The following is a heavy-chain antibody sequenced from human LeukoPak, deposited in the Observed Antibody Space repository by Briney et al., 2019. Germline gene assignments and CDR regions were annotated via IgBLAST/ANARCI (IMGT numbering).Heavy chain of an antibody. Sequence: GESLKISCQGSGYTFTSYWIGWVRQMPVKGLEWMGSIYPGDSDTKYSPSFQGQVAISVDKSTNTAYLQWKSLKASDTAMYYCARGDVVRGVSWFDSWGQGALVTVSS. V-gene: IGHV5-51*01. CDR1: GYTFTSYW. J-gene: IGHJ5*01. CDR3: ARGDVVRGVSWFDS. CDR2: IYPGDSDT. D-gene: IGHD2-21*02.